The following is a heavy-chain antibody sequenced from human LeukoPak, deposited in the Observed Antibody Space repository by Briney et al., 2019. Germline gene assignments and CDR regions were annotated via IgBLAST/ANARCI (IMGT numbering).Heavy chain of an antibody. CDR1: GASISSHY. J-gene: IGHJ5*02. V-gene: IGHV4-59*11. Sequence: SETLSLTCTVTGASISSHYWCWIRQTPGTGLEWIGDIYDRGSTTYNPSLKSRVSISVDTSRNQFPLNLRSVTAADTAVYYCAKIEVGRFDPWGQGTLVTVSS. D-gene: IGHD1-26*01. CDR2: IYDRGST. CDR3: AKIEVGRFDP.